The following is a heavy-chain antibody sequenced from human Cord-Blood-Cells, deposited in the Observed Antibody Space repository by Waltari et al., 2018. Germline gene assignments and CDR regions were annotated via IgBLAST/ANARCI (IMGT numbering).Heavy chain of an antibody. J-gene: IGHJ3*02. Sequence: QVQLQESGPGLVKPSETLSLTCAVSGYSIRSGYYWGWIRQPPGKGLEWIGSIYHSGSTYYNPSLKSRVTISVDTSKNQFSLKLSSVTAADTAVYYCARDSIAARPVGAFDIWGQGTMVTVSS. CDR3: ARDSIAARPVGAFDI. D-gene: IGHD6-6*01. CDR1: GYSIRSGYY. CDR2: IYHSGST. V-gene: IGHV4-38-2*02.